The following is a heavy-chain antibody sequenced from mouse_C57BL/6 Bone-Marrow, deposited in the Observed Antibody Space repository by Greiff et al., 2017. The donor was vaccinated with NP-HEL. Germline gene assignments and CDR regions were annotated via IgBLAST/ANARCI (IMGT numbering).Heavy chain of an antibody. D-gene: IGHD2-5*01. Sequence: VQLQQSGAELVKPGASVKISCKASGYAFSSYWMNWVKQRPGKGLEWIGQIYPGDGDTNYNGKLKGKATLTADKSYSTAYMQLSSLTSDDSAVYFGARSRYYSIYWYFWGWGTATTVTVSS. CDR3: ARSRYYSIYWYFWG. V-gene: IGHV1-80*01. CDR1: GYAFSSYW. CDR2: IYPGDGDT. J-gene: IGHJ1*03.